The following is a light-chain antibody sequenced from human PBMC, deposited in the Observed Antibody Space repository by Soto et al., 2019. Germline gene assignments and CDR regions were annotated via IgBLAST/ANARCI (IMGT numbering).Light chain of an antibody. CDR2: GAS. V-gene: IGKV3-20*01. CDR1: ESVYINS. CDR3: QQYGASPFT. Sequence: EIVLTQSPGTLSLSPGESATLSCKASESVYINSFAWYYQKPGQPPRLLIYGASTRATGIPDRFSGSGSGTDFVLSINRLEGEVSGMYYCQQYGASPFTFGPGTRVDIK. J-gene: IGKJ3*01.